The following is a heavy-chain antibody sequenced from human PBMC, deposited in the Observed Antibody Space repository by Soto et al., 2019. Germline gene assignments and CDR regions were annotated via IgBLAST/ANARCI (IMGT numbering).Heavy chain of an antibody. CDR2: IKSKIDGGTT. CDR1: GFTFTNAW. Sequence: PGGSLRLSCADSGFTFTNAWINWVRQAPGKGLEWVGRIKSKIDGGTTDFAAPVKGRFAISRDDSKNMVYLQMNSLKTEDTAIYYCTTYSYITIVIVRFDYWGHGTLVTVSS. J-gene: IGHJ4*01. CDR3: TTYSYITIVIVRFDY. D-gene: IGHD3-22*01. V-gene: IGHV3-15*07.